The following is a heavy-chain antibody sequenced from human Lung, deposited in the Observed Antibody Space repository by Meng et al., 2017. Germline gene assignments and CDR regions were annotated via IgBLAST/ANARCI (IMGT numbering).Heavy chain of an antibody. J-gene: IGHJ4*02. Sequence: QVQLVQFGAEVKKPGASVKVSCKASGYTFPDYWLHWVRRAPGQGLEWMGRINPKSGDTHYAQRFQGRVTMTGDTSISIAYMELSGLRSDDTAMYYCARDEDISAAGKLFGDYWGQGTLVTVSS. V-gene: IGHV1-2*06. CDR2: INPKSGDT. CDR1: GYTFPDYW. CDR3: ARDEDISAAGKLFGDY. D-gene: IGHD6-13*01.